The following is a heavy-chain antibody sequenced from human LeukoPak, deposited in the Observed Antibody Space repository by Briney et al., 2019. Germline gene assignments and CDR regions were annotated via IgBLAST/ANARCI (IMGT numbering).Heavy chain of an antibody. D-gene: IGHD4-17*01. CDR2: IYYSGST. V-gene: IGHV4-59*01. J-gene: IGHJ2*01. CDR3: ARDPGDYGDYVGPNWYFDL. CDR1: GGSISSYY. Sequence: ASETLSLTCTVSGGSISSYYWSWIRQPPGKGLEWIGYIYYSGSTNYNPSLKSRVTISVDTSKNQFSLKLSSVTAADTAVYYCARDPGDYGDYVGPNWYFDLWGRGTLVTVSS.